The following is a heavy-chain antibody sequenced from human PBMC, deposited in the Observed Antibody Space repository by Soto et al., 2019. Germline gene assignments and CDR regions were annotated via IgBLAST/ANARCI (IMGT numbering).Heavy chain of an antibody. CDR1: GYTFTSYG. V-gene: IGHV1-18*01. CDR3: AREFRDGYNLNHSYGMDV. D-gene: IGHD5-12*01. J-gene: IGHJ6*02. Sequence: ASVKVSWKASGYTFTSYGISWVRQAPGQGLEWMGWISAYNGNTNYAQKLQGRVTMTTDTSTSTAYMELRSLRSDDTAVYYCAREFRDGYNLNHSYGMDVWGQGTTVTVSS. CDR2: ISAYNGNT.